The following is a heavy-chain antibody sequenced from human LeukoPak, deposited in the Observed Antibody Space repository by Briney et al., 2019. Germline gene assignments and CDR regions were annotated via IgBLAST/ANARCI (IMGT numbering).Heavy chain of an antibody. CDR3: ARVVAGGLNHFDY. CDR1: GYTFTSYA. J-gene: IGHJ4*02. D-gene: IGHD2-8*01. Sequence: ASVKVSCKASGYTFTSYAISWVRQAPGQGLEWMGWISTYNGNTNSAQKLQGRVTMTTDTSTSTAYMELRSLRSDDTAVYYCARVVAGGLNHFDYWGQGTLVTVSS. CDR2: ISTYNGNT. V-gene: IGHV1-18*01.